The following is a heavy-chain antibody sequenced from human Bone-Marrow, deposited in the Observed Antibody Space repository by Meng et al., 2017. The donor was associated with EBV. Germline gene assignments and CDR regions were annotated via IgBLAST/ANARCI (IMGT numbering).Heavy chain of an antibody. CDR1: GYTFTSYG. J-gene: IGHJ4*02. V-gene: IGHV1-18*01. Sequence: VQLVKSGAEVKKPGASVKISCKASGYTFTSYGVTWVRQAPGQGLEWMGWITAYNGLTRYEQKFQGRVMLTTDTSTTTAYMELRSLTFDDTAVYYCARNPRSEYSGYDYWGQGTLVTVSS. CDR2: ITAYNGLT. CDR3: ARNPRSEYSGYDY. D-gene: IGHD5-12*01.